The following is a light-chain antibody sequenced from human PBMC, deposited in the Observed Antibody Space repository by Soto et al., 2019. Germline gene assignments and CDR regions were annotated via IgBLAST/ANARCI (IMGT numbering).Light chain of an antibody. CDR1: SGHSSYV. CDR2: LERSGTY. CDR3: ETWDSNLRL. V-gene: IGLV4-60*02. J-gene: IGLJ3*02. Sequence: QLVLTQSSSASASLGSSVKLTCTLDSGHSSYVIAWHQQQPGKAPYYLMKLERSGTYNKGSGVPDRFSGSSSGADRYLTISNLQFEDEADYYCETWDSNLRLFGGGTKLTVL.